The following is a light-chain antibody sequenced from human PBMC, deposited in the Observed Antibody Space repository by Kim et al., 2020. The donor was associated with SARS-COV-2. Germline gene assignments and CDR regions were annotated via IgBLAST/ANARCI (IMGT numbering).Light chain of an antibody. CDR1: SSDVGSYNL. CDR2: EVS. V-gene: IGLV2-23*02. CDR3: CSYAGRSMV. Sequence: PGQSITISCAGTSSDVGSYNLVSWYQQYPGKAPKLMIYEVSKRPSGVSDRFSGSKSGNTASLTISGLQGEDEADYYCCSYAGRSMVFGGGTQLTVL. J-gene: IGLJ2*01.